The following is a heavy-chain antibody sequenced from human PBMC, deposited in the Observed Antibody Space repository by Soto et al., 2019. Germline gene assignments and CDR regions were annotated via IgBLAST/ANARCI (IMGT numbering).Heavy chain of an antibody. D-gene: IGHD3-3*01. V-gene: IGHV1-69*01. CDR1: GGTFSSYS. CDR3: ARADNTLFGVVTPYYFDY. J-gene: IGHJ4*02. CDR2: IIPIFGTE. Sequence: QVQLVQSGAEVKKPGSSVKVSCKASGGTFSSYSISWVRQAPGPGLEWMGGIIPIFGTENYAHNFQGRVTITADESTRTASMELSSLRSEDTAVYYCARADNTLFGVVTPYYFDYWGQGTLVTVSS.